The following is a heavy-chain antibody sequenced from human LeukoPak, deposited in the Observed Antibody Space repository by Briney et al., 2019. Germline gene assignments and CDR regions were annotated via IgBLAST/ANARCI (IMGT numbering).Heavy chain of an antibody. V-gene: IGHV3-74*01. J-gene: IGHJ3*02. CDR3: ARVGYCVRTSCSEDAFDI. Sequence: GGSLRLSCAASGFTFSSYWMHWVRQAPGKGLAWVSRSKSDGSSTSYADFVKGRITISRDNAKNTLYLQMSSLRGADTAVYYCARVGYCVRTSCSEDAFDIWGQGTMVTVSS. CDR1: GFTFSSYW. CDR2: SKSDGSST. D-gene: IGHD2-2*03.